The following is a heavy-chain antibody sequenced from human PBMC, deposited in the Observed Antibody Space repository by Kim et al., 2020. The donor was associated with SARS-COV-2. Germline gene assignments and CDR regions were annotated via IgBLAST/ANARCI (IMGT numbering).Heavy chain of an antibody. Sequence: AEKGRSTISRDNAKNSLYLKMNSLRAEDTAVYYCARDQGSSTWYYYYGMDVWGQGTTVTVSS. J-gene: IGHJ6*02. CDR3: ARDQGSSTWYYYYGMDV. D-gene: IGHD6-13*01. V-gene: IGHV3-21*01.